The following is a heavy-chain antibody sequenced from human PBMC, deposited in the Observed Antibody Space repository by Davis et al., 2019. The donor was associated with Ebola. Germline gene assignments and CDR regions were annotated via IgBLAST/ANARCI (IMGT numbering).Heavy chain of an antibody. D-gene: IGHD2-2*01. CDR1: GFTVSSNY. CDR3: ASRSSTGCYCLDY. V-gene: IGHV3-53*04. CDR2: IYSGGST. Sequence: GGSRRLSCAASGFTVSSNYMSWVRQAPGKGLEWVSVIYSGGSTYYADSVKGRFTISRHNSKNTLYLQMNSLRAEDTAVYYCASRSSTGCYCLDYWGQGTLVTVSS. J-gene: IGHJ4*02.